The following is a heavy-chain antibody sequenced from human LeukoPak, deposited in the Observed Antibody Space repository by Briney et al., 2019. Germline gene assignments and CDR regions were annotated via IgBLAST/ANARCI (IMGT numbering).Heavy chain of an antibody. CDR2: ISWNSDNI. Sequence: GGSLRLSCAASGFTFDDYAMHWVRQAPGKGLEWVSGISWNSDNIGYADSVKGRFTISRDNAKNSLYLQMNSLRAEDTALYYCAKDTHYGSGSDDAFDIWGQGTMVTVSS. D-gene: IGHD3-10*01. J-gene: IGHJ3*02. CDR1: GFTFDDYA. CDR3: AKDTHYGSGSDDAFDI. V-gene: IGHV3-9*01.